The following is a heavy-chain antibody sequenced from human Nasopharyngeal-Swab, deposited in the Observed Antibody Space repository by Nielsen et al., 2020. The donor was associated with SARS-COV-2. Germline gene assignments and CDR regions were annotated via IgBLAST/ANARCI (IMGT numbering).Heavy chain of an antibody. V-gene: IGHV3-48*03. CDR3: ARKPPGGVSFDY. D-gene: IGHD5/OR15-5a*01. Sequence: GESLKISCAASGFTFSSYEMNWVRQAPGKGLEWVSCISSSGSTVYYADSVKGRFTISRDNAKNSLYLQMNSLRAEDTAVYYCARKPPGGVSFDYWGQGTLVTVSS. CDR2: ISSSGSTV. CDR1: GFTFSSYE. J-gene: IGHJ4*02.